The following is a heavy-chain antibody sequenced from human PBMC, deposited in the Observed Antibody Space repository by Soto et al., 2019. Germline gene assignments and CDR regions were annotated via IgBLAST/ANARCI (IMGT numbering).Heavy chain of an antibody. CDR3: ARDKGSSSWHSYDY. Sequence: GGSLRLSCAASGFTFSSYGMNWVRQAPGKGLEWVSYISTGSIAIHYADSVRGRFTFSRDEAKNSLFLQMNSLRVEDTVVYYCARDKGSSSWHSYDYWGQGTLVTVSS. CDR2: ISTGSIAI. V-gene: IGHV3-48*01. J-gene: IGHJ4*02. D-gene: IGHD2-2*01. CDR1: GFTFSSYG.